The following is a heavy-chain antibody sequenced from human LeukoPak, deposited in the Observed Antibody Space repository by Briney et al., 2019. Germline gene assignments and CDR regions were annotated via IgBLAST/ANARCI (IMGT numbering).Heavy chain of an antibody. D-gene: IGHD6-19*01. Sequence: GGSLRLSCAASGFTFSSYGMHWVRQAPGKGLEWVAVISYDGSNKYYADSVKGRFTTSRDNSKNTLYLQMNSLRAEDTAVYYCAKEGYSSGWAYFDYWSQGTLVTVSS. CDR2: ISYDGSNK. J-gene: IGHJ4*02. CDR1: GFTFSSYG. CDR3: AKEGYSSGWAYFDY. V-gene: IGHV3-30*18.